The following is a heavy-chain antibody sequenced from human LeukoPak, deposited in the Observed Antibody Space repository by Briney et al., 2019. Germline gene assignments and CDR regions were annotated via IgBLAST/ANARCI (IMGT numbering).Heavy chain of an antibody. V-gene: IGHV4-61*05. D-gene: IGHD2-2*01. CDR2: IYYSGRT. J-gene: IGHJ2*01. Sequence: SETLSLTCTVSGGSISSSSYYWGWIRQPPGKGLEWIGYIYYSGRTNYNPSLRSRVTISVDTSKNQFSLKMSSVTAADTAVYYCARQGRDIGVVPPRIKHVDLWGRGTLVTVSS. CDR1: GGSISSSSYY. CDR3: ARQGRDIGVVPPRIKHVDL.